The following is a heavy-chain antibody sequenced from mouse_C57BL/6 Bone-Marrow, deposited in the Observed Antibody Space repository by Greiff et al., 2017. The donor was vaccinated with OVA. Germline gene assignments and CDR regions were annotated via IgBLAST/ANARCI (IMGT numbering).Heavy chain of an antibody. D-gene: IGHD1-1*01. CDR3: TRERGYDGSPHYFDY. CDR2: IYPGNSDT. CDR1: GYTFTSYW. J-gene: IGHJ2*01. V-gene: IGHV1-5*01. Sequence: EVQLQQSGTVLARPGASVKMSCKTSGYTFTSYWMHWVKQRPGQGLEWIGAIYPGNSDTSYNQKFQGKAKLTAVTSASTAYMELSSLTNEDSAVYYCTRERGYDGSPHYFDYWGQGTTLTVSS.